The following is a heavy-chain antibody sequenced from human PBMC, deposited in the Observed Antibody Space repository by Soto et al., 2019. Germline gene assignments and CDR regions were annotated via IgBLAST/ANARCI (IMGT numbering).Heavy chain of an antibody. CDR1: GLTCXSYA. J-gene: IGHJ6*02. CDR3: AKDPGPLGYLNYYYYYGMDV. Sequence: GGSLRLSCASSGLTCXSYAMNWVRQAPGKGLEWVSAISGSAATTHFADSVKGRFTISRDNSKNTLYLQMNSLRAEDTAVYYCAKDPGPLGYLNYYYYYGMDVWGQGTTVTVSS. V-gene: IGHV3-23*01. CDR2: ISGSAATT. D-gene: IGHD3-16*02.